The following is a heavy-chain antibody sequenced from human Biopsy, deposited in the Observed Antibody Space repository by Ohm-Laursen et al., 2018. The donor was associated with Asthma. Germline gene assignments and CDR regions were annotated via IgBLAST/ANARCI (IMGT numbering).Heavy chain of an antibody. CDR2: IIPIFGIT. V-gene: IGHV1-69*13. Sequence: ASVKVSCKASGGTFSIYPITWVRQAPGHGLEWMGGIIPIFGITNYAQKFQGRFTITADESTSTASMELRGLSSTDTAVYYCAAGRTSLQGESLIWGQGTLVSVSS. D-gene: IGHD2/OR15-2a*01. J-gene: IGHJ4*01. CDR1: GGTFSIYP. CDR3: AAGRTSLQGESLI.